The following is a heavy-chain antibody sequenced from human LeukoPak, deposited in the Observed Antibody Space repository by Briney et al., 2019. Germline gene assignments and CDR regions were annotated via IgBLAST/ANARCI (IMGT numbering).Heavy chain of an antibody. D-gene: IGHD3-10*01. V-gene: IGHV7-4-1*02. Sequence: GASVKVSCKASGYILTSYAMNSVRQAPGQGLEWMGWINTNTGSPTYAQGFTGRFVFSLDTSVSTAYLQISSLKAEDTVVYYCAREGTGMLRGVTFFDYWGQGTLVTVSS. CDR3: AREGTGMLRGVTFFDY. J-gene: IGHJ4*02. CDR1: GYILTSYA. CDR2: INTNTGSP.